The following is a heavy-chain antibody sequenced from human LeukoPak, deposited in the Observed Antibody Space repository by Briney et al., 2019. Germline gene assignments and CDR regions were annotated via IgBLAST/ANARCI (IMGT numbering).Heavy chain of an antibody. D-gene: IGHD1-26*01. J-gene: IGHJ5*02. CDR1: GGSISSGSYY. V-gene: IGHV4-61*02. CDR2: IYTSGST. CDR3: ARSIIVGATGWFDR. Sequence: SETLSLTCTVSGGSISSGSYYWSWLQQRAGRGREWFGRIYTSGSTNYNPSLKSRVTISVDTSKNQFSLKLSSVTAPDTAVYYCARSIIVGATGWFDRWGQGTLVTVSS.